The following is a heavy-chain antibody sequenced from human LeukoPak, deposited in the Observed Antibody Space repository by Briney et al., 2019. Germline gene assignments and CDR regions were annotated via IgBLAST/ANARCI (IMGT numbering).Heavy chain of an antibody. CDR2: ISGSGGTT. D-gene: IGHD6-19*01. CDR1: EFIFTNYG. CDR3: AKRPRIAVAGGNYMDV. Sequence: GGSLRLSCAASEFIFTNYGMSWVRQGPGKGLEWVSSISGSGGTTYYADSVKGRFIISRDNSKNTLSLQMNNLRAEDTAVYYCAKRPRIAVAGGNYMDVWGKGTTVTVSS. J-gene: IGHJ6*03. V-gene: IGHV3-23*01.